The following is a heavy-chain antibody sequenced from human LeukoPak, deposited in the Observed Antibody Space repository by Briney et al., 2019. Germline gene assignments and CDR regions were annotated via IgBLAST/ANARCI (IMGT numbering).Heavy chain of an antibody. D-gene: IGHD3-3*01. V-gene: IGHV1-2*02. CDR3: ARGDEWLSSGD. J-gene: IGHJ4*02. CDR2: VNPNSGGT. Sequence: ASVKVSCKASGYTFTVYYMHWVRQAPGQGLEWMGWVNPNSGGTNYSQKFQGRVTITRDTSISTAYMELSRRRSDDTAVYYCARGDEWLSSGDWGQGTLVTVSS. CDR1: GYTFTVYY.